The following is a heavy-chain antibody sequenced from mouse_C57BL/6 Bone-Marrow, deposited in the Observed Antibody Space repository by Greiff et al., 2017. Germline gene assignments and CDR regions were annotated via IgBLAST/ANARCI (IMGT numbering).Heavy chain of an antibody. CDR1: GFTFSSYA. J-gene: IGHJ4*01. CDR2: ISDGGSYT. D-gene: IGHD2-5*01. Sequence: VMLVESGGGLVKPGGSLKLSCAASGFTFSSYAMSWVRQTPEKRLEWVATISDGGSYTYYPDNVKGRFTISRDNAKNNLYLQMSHLKSEDTAMYYCARAPYSNYGDYYAMDYWGQGTSVTVSS. V-gene: IGHV5-4*03. CDR3: ARAPYSNYGDYYAMDY.